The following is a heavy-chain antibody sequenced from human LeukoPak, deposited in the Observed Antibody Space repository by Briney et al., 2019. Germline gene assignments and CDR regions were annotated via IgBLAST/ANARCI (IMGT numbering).Heavy chain of an antibody. CDR2: IYTSGST. CDR3: ARDSSYDILTGYLYYFDY. D-gene: IGHD3-9*01. J-gene: IGHJ4*02. V-gene: IGHV4-4*07. Sequence: SETLSLTCTVSGGSISSYYWSWIRQPAGKGLEWIGRIYTSGSTNYNPSLKSRVTMSVDTSKNQFSLKLSSVTAADTAVYYCARDSSYDILTGYLYYFDYWGQGTLVTVSS. CDR1: GGSISSYY.